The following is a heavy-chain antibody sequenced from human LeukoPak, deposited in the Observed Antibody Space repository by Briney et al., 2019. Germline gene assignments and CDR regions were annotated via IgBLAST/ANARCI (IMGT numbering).Heavy chain of an antibody. CDR1: GGSISSSSYY. Sequence: SETLSLTCTVSGGSISSSSYYWGWIRQPPGKGLEWIGSIYYSGSTYYNPSLKSRVTISVDTSKNQFSLKLSSVTAADTAVYYCARVPFPRDYYDSSGYSHFDYWGQGTLVTVSS. CDR3: ARVPFPRDYYDSSGYSHFDY. CDR2: IYYSGST. V-gene: IGHV4-39*07. J-gene: IGHJ4*02. D-gene: IGHD3-22*01.